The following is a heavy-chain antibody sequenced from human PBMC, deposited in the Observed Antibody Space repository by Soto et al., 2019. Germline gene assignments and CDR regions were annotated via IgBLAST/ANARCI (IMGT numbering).Heavy chain of an antibody. Sequence: GGSLRLSCAASGFTFSSYAMSWVRQAPGKGLEWVSAISGSGGSTYYADSVKGRFTISRDNSKNTLYLQMNSLRAEDTAVYYCAKDGNWNYYDSSGPPVPDYWSQGTLVTVSS. J-gene: IGHJ4*02. CDR1: GFTFSSYA. CDR3: AKDGNWNYYDSSGPPVPDY. D-gene: IGHD3-22*01. V-gene: IGHV3-23*01. CDR2: ISGSGGST.